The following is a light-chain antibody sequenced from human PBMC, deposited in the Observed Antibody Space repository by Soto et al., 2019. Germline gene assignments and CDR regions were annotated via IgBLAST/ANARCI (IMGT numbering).Light chain of an antibody. CDR2: DAS. V-gene: IGKV1-5*01. J-gene: IGKJ1*01. Sequence: DIQMTQSPSTLSASVGDRVTITCRASQSISSWLAWYQQKPGKAPKLLIYDASSLESGVPSRFSGSGYGTEFTLTISSLQPHDFATYYCQQYNSYPWTFGQGTKVEIK. CDR3: QQYNSYPWT. CDR1: QSISSW.